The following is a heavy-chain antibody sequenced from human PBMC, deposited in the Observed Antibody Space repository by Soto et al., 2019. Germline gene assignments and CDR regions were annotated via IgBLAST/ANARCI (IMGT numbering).Heavy chain of an antibody. CDR1: GGSISSASFY. D-gene: IGHD6-19*01. V-gene: IGHV4-39*01. CDR3: ARHWFSSGWSPYGLDL. J-gene: IGHJ5*02. Sequence: QLQLQESGPGLVKASETLSLTCTVSGGSISSASFYWVWIRQPPGKGLEWIGSIHYTGGTFYNPSLISRVTISVDTSKNQFSLRLSSVIAADTAVFYCARHWFSSGWSPYGLDLWGQGTLITVSS. CDR2: IHYTGGT.